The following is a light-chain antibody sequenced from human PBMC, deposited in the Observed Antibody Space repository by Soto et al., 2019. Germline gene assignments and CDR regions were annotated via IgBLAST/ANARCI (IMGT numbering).Light chain of an antibody. CDR2: AAS. CDR3: QQYDSYSRT. CDR1: QSISTH. J-gene: IGKJ1*01. V-gene: IGKV1-16*01. Sequence: SPARRSGTEGRCVRMPCRASQSISTHVNWYQKKPGKAPNLLIYAASSLQSGVPSRFSGSGSGTKFNLNISSLQPNAFATYYCQQYDSYSRTSNQGTKVDI.